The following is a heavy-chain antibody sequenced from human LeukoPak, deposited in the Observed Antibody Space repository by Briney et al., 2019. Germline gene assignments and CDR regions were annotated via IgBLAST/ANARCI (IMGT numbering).Heavy chain of an antibody. CDR2: IIPIFGTA. Sequence: SVKVSCKASGGTFSSYAISWVRQAPGQGLEWVGGIIPIFGTANYAQKFQGRVTITADESTGTAYMELSSLRSEDTAVYYCARPHRPTTNYGGNDHWGQGTLVTVSS. CDR3: ARPHRPTTNYGGNDH. J-gene: IGHJ4*02. CDR1: GGTFSSYA. V-gene: IGHV1-69*13. D-gene: IGHD4-23*01.